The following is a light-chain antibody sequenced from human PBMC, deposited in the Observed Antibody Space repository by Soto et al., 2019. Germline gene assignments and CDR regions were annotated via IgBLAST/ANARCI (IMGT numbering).Light chain of an antibody. CDR2: AAS. J-gene: IGKJ1*01. CDR3: HQSYSTTSCT. Sequence: DIQMTHSPSSLSASVEDRVIITCRASQSISSYLNWYQQKPGKAPKLLIYAASSLQSGVPSRFSGSGSGTDFTLTMSSLQPEDFATYYCHQSYSTTSCTIGQGTKVDIK. V-gene: IGKV1-39*01. CDR1: QSISSY.